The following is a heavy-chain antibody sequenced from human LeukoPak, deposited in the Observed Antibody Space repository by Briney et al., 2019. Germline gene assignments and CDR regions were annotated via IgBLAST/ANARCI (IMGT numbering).Heavy chain of an antibody. CDR3: AKSSIGSSIWLLDY. CDR1: GFTFSSYG. CDR2: ISYDGSNK. J-gene: IGHJ4*02. V-gene: IGHV3-30*18. Sequence: GGSLRLSCAASGFTFSSYGMHWVRQAPGKGLEWVAVISYDGSNKYYADYVKGRFTISRDNSKNTLYLQMNSLRADDTALYYCAKSSIGSSIWLLDYRGQGTLVTVSS. D-gene: IGHD6-13*01.